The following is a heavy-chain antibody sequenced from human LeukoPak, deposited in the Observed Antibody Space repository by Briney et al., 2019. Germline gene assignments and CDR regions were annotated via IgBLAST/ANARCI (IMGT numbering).Heavy chain of an antibody. CDR2: IYAGSVT. V-gene: IGHV3-53*01. J-gene: IGHJ4*02. CDR3: ARRGYNSGSYIGEDF. D-gene: IGHD6-19*01. CDR1: GFTVSNNF. Sequence: GGSLRLSCAASGFTVSNNFMTWVRQSPGKGLEYVSVIYAGSVTYYADSVKGRFTISRDNSKNTLYLQMNSLRAEDTAVYYCARRGYNSGSYIGEDFWGQGTLVTVSS.